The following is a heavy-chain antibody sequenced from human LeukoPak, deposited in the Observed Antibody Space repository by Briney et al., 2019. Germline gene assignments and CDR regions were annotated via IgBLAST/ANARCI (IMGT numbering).Heavy chain of an antibody. D-gene: IGHD3-3*01. V-gene: IGHV3-74*01. CDR1: GFTFSNYA. Sequence: PGGSLRLSCAASGFTFSNYALSWVRQAPGKGLVWVSRINSDGSSTSYADSVKGRFTISRDNAKNTLYLQMNSLRAEDTAVYYCARGGNQHYDFWSGYTGWFDPWGQGTLVTVSS. CDR2: INSDGSST. J-gene: IGHJ5*02. CDR3: ARGGNQHYDFWSGYTGWFDP.